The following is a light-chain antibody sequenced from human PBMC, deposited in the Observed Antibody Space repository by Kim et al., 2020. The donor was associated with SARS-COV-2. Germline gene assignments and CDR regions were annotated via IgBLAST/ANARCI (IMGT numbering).Light chain of an antibody. CDR2: MGS. CDR1: QSLLYTNGDSC. Sequence: EIVMTQSPLTLPVTPGEPASISCRSSQSLLYTNGDSCLDWYLQKPGQSPQLVMYMGSNRASGVPDRFSGSGSGTEFTLTISRVEAEDVGIYYCMQSRQTPWTFGQGTKVDIK. J-gene: IGKJ1*01. V-gene: IGKV2-28*01. CDR3: MQSRQTPWT.